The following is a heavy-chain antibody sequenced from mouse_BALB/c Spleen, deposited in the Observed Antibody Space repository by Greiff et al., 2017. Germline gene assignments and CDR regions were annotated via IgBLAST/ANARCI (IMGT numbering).Heavy chain of an antibody. CDR2: ISYSGST. Sequence: EVQLQESGPSLVKPSQTLSLTCSVTGDSITSGYWNWIRKFPGNKLEYMGYISYSGSTYYNPSLKSRISITRDTSKNQYYLQLNSVTTEDTATYYCARSAHYCGSDWYFDVWGAGTTVTVSA. CDR3: ARSAHYCGSDWYFDV. D-gene: IGHD1-2*01. J-gene: IGHJ1*01. V-gene: IGHV3-8*02. CDR1: GDSITSGY.